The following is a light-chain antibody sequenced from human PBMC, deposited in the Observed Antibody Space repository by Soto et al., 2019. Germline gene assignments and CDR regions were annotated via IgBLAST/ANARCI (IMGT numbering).Light chain of an antibody. CDR1: SSDVGGYNY. Sequence: QSALTQSPSASGSPGQSVTISCTGTSSDVGGYNYVSWYQQHPGKAPKLMIYEVSKRPSGVPDRFSGSKSGNTASLTVSGLQADDEADYYCSSYGGGNTVVFGGGTKLTVL. CDR2: EVS. CDR3: SSYGGGNTVV. J-gene: IGLJ2*01. V-gene: IGLV2-8*01.